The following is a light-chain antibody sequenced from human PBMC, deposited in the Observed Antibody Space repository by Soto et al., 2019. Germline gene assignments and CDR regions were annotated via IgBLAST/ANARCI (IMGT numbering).Light chain of an antibody. J-gene: IGKJ4*01. CDR1: QSVGNNY. Sequence: EIVLTQSPGTLSLSPGGRATLSCRASQSVGNNYLDWYQQKPGQAPRLLIYDASNRATGIPDRFSGSGSETDFTLTISRLEPEDFAVYYCQQCATSPLTFGGGTKVEIK. V-gene: IGKV3-20*01. CDR3: QQCATSPLT. CDR2: DAS.